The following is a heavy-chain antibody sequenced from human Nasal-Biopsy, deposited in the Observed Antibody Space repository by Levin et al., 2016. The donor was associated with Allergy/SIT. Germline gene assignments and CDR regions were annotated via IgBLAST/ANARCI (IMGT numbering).Heavy chain of an antibody. D-gene: IGHD5-12*01. V-gene: IGHV3-21*01. CDR3: ARVRTGYSGAWYIDY. CDR1: GFSFSSYT. J-gene: IGHJ4*02. Sequence: GESLKISCAASGFSFSSYTMSWIRQAPGKGPEWVSSFTTRTNYIYYSESVKGRFSISRDDARSSLYLQMNSLRVEDTAVYYCARVRTGYSGAWYIDYWGQGNLITVSS. CDR2: FTTRTNYI.